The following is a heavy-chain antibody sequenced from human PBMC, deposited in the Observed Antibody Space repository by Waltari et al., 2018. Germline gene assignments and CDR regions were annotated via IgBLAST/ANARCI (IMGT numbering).Heavy chain of an antibody. Sequence: QVQLVESGGGVAQPGRSLRLSCAASGFTFSSYGMHWVRQAPGKGLGLVAFIWYDGSNKSYADSVKGRFTISRDNSKNTLYLQMNSLRAEDTAVYYCMCFGESFDHWGQGILVTVSS. V-gene: IGHV3-33*01. D-gene: IGHD3-10*01. CDR1: GFTFSSYG. CDR2: IWYDGSNK. J-gene: IGHJ4*02. CDR3: MCFGESFDH.